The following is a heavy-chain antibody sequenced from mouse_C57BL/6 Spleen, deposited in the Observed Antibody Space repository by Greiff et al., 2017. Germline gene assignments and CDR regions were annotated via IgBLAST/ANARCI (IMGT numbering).Heavy chain of an antibody. D-gene: IGHD1-1*01. CDR1: GYTFTDYN. CDR3: ARRGITTVVEFDY. CDR2: INPNNGGT. Sequence: EVKLQESGPELVKPGASVKIPCKASGYTFTDYNMDWVKQSHGKSLEWIGDINPNNGGTIYNQKFKGKATLTVDKSSSTAYMELRSLTSEDTAVYYCARRGITTVVEFDYWCQGTTLTVSS. J-gene: IGHJ2*01. V-gene: IGHV1-18*01.